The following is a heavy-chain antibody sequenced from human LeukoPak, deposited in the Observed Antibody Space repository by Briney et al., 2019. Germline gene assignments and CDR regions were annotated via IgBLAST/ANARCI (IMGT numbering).Heavy chain of an antibody. CDR1: GGSISSYY. D-gene: IGHD3-22*01. Sequence: SETLSLTCTVSGGSISSYYWSWIRQPPGKGLEWIGYIYYSGSTNYNPSLKSRVTISVDTSKNQFSLKLSSVTAADTAVYYCAMTYYYDSSGYSFDYWGQGTLVTVSS. CDR3: AMTYYYDSSGYSFDY. V-gene: IGHV4-59*08. J-gene: IGHJ4*02. CDR2: IYYSGST.